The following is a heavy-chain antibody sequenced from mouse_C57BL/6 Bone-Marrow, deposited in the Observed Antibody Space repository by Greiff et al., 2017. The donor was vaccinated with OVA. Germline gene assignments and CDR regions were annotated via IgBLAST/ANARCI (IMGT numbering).Heavy chain of an antibody. V-gene: IGHV1-55*01. CDR3: ARGHYYGSIPAWFAY. Sequence: VQLQQPGAELVKPGASVKMSCKASGYTFTSYWITWVKQRPGQGLEWIGDIYPGGGSTNYIEKFKSKATLTVDTSSSTAYMQLSSLTSEDSAVYYCARGHYYGSIPAWFAYWGQGTLVTVSA. D-gene: IGHD1-1*01. CDR2: IYPGGGST. J-gene: IGHJ3*01. CDR1: GYTFTSYW.